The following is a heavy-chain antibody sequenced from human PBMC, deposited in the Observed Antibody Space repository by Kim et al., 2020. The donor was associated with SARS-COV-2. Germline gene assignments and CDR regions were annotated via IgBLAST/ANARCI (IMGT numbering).Heavy chain of an antibody. CDR2: IYYSGST. D-gene: IGHD2-2*01. J-gene: IGHJ6*01. CDR1: GGSISSYY. Sequence: SETLSLTCNASGGSISSYYWSWIRQPPGKGLEWIGYIYYSGSTTYNPDLKSRVTISVDTSKNQISLKLISVTAADTAVYYCVSLCSRTSPITAGGMDVWG. CDR3: VSLCSRTSPITAGGMDV. V-gene: IGHV4-59*13.